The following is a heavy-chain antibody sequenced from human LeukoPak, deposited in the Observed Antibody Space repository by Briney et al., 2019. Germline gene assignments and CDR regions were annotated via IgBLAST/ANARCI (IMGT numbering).Heavy chain of an antibody. CDR2: IYYSGST. V-gene: IGHV4-59*01. CDR1: GGSIRSFY. CDR3: ARWVGATVFDY. J-gene: IGHJ4*02. D-gene: IGHD1-26*01. Sequence: SETLSLTCSVSGGSIRSFYWSWIRQPPGKGLEWIGYIYYSGSTNYNPSLKSRVTISVDTSKNQFSLKLSSVTAADTAVYYCARWVGATVFDYWGQGTLVTVSS.